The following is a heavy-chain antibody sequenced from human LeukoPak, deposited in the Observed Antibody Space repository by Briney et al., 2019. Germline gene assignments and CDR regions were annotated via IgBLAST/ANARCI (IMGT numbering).Heavy chain of an antibody. CDR3: ARAEYCGGDCYSGLDY. D-gene: IGHD2-21*02. Sequence: ASVKVSCKASGYTFTGYYMHWVRQAPGQGLEWMGWINPNSGGTNYAQKFQGRVTMTRDTSISTAYMELSRLRSDDTAVYYCARAEYCGGDCYSGLDYWGQGTLVTVSS. CDR2: INPNSGGT. CDR1: GYTFTGYY. V-gene: IGHV1-2*02. J-gene: IGHJ4*02.